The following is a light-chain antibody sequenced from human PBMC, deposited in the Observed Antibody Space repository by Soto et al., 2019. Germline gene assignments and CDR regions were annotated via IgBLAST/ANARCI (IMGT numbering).Light chain of an antibody. V-gene: IGLV1-40*01. CDR1: SSNIGAGYD. CDR3: QSHDSSLNSWV. J-gene: IGLJ3*02. Sequence: QSVLTQPPSMSGAPGQRVTISCTESSSNIGAGYDVHWYQLLPGTAPKLLIYGNTNRPSGVPDRFSGSKSGTSASLAITGLRADDEADYYCQSHDSSLNSWVFGGGTKVTVL. CDR2: GNT.